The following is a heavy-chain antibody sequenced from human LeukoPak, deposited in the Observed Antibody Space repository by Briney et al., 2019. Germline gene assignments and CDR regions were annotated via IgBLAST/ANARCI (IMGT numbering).Heavy chain of an antibody. Sequence: SETLSLTCTVSGGSISSSSYYWGWIRQPPGKGLEWIGSIYYSGSTYYNPSLKSRVTISVDTSKNQFSLKLSSVTAADTAVYYCARRYSYAYYGVDVWGQGTTVTVSS. CDR1: GGSISSSSYY. J-gene: IGHJ6*02. D-gene: IGHD5-18*01. CDR3: ARRYSYAYYGVDV. V-gene: IGHV4-39*01. CDR2: IYYSGST.